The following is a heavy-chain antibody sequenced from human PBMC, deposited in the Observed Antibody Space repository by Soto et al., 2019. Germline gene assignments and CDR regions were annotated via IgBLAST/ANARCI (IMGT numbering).Heavy chain of an antibody. CDR3: ARAAHYSSPFRWFDP. V-gene: IGHV4-31*03. J-gene: IGHJ5*02. CDR2: IYYSGST. CDR1: GGSISSGGYY. Sequence: TSETLSLTCTVSGGSISSGGYYCSWIRQHPGKGLEWIGYIYYSGSTYYNPSLKSRVTISVDTSKNQFSLKLSSVTAADTAVYYCARAAHYSSPFRWFDPWGQGTLVTVSS. D-gene: IGHD6-13*01.